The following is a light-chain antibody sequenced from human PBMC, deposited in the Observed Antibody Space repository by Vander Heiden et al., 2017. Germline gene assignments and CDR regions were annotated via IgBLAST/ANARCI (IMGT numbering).Light chain of an antibody. CDR1: TYNVGNQG. V-gene: IGLV10-54*01. Sequence: QAALTQPLSVSKAMRQTATLTCTGTTYNVGNQGVAWLQQHQGRPPQLLSYRNNNRPSGISERLSASRSGNTASLTITGLQPEDEGDYYCSAWDSSLSDWVFGGGTKLTVL. J-gene: IGLJ3*02. CDR3: SAWDSSLSDWV. CDR2: RNN.